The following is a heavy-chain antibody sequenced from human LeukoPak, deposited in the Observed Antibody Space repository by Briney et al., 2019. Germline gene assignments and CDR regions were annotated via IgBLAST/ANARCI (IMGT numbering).Heavy chain of an antibody. D-gene: IGHD1-14*01. CDR3: ARGRNLVY. CDR1: GYTFTGYY. J-gene: IGHJ4*02. Sequence: ASVKLSCKASGYTFTGYYMHWVRQAPGQGLEWMGWINPNSGATNYAQTFQGRVTMTRDTSISTAYMELSRLKSDDTAVYYCARGRNLVYWGEGNPGTVSS. V-gene: IGHV1-2*02. CDR2: INPNSGAT.